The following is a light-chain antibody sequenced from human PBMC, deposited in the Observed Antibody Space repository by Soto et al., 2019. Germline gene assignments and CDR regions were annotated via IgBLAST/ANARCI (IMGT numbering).Light chain of an antibody. Sequence: EIMLTQSPGTLSLSPGERATLSCRASQSIPTNTLAWYQHKPGQAPRLLIYSTSTRATGIPDRFSSSGSGTDFTLTISRLEPEDFAVYYCQRNSFGQGTRLDFK. CDR3: QRNS. CDR1: QSIPTNT. J-gene: IGKJ2*01. V-gene: IGKV3-20*01. CDR2: STS.